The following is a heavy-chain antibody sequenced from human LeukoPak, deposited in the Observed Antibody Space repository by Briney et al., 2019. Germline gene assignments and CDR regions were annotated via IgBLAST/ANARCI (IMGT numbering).Heavy chain of an antibody. CDR3: TRMTRGHDY. V-gene: IGHV4-34*01. CDR2: INHSGYT. J-gene: IGHJ4*02. D-gene: IGHD4-11*01. CDR1: GVSFDDYY. Sequence: SETLSLTCAASGVSFDDYYWSWVRQTPGKGLEWIGEINHSGYTNDNPSLKSRVTPSIDTSRKQFSLNLRSVTVADAGIYFCTRMTRGHDYWGQGTQVTVSS.